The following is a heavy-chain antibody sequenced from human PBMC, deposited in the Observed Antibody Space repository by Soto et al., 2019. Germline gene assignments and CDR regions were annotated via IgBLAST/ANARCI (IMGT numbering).Heavy chain of an antibody. D-gene: IGHD3-16*01. V-gene: IGHV3-9*01. J-gene: IGHJ4*02. Sequence: EVQLVESGGGLVQPGRSLRLSCAASGFTFDDYAMHWVRQAPGKGLEWVSGISWNSGSIGYADSVKVRFTISRDNAKNSLYLQMNSLRAEDTALYYCAKDIGDYPYYFDYWGQGTLVTVSS. CDR3: AKDIGDYPYYFDY. CDR1: GFTFDDYA. CDR2: ISWNSGSI.